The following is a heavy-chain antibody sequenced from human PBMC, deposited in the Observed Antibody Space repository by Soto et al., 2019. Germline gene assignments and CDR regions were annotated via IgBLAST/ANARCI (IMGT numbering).Heavy chain of an antibody. CDR1: GGSISSSSYY. V-gene: IGHV4-39*01. D-gene: IGHD2-2*01. CDR2: IYYSGST. CDR3: ARHGGYCSRPRCYLRAWFDP. Sequence: QLQLQESGPGLVKPSETLSLTCTVSGGSISSSSYYWGWIRQPPGKGLEWIGRIYYSGSTYYNPSLKSPVAISADPSKNHSARKKSSVTAADTAVYYCARHGGYCSRPRCYLRAWFDPWGQGTLVTVSS. J-gene: IGHJ5*02.